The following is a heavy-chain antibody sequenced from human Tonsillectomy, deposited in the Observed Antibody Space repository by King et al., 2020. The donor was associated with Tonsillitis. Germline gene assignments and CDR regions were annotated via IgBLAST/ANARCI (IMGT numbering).Heavy chain of an antibody. CDR2: ISYDGSNK. Sequence: QLVQSGGGVVQPGRSLRLSCAASGFTFSTYAMHWVRQAPGKGLEWVAVISYDGSNKYYADSVKGRFTISRDNSKNTLYLQMNSLRAEDTAVYYCARDETFDPWGQGTLVTVSS. CDR1: GFTFSTYA. CDR3: ARDETFDP. J-gene: IGHJ5*02. V-gene: IGHV3-30*01.